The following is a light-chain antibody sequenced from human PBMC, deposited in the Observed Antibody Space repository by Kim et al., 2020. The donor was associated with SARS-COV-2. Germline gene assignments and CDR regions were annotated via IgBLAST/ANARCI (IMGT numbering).Light chain of an antibody. Sequence: DIQMTQSPSTLSASVGDRVTITCRASQTISTWLAWYQQKQGKAPNLLIYLASTLESGVPSRFIGSGSGTEFTLTIDSLQPDDFATYYCQHYSRFPYTFGQGTKLEIK. CDR1: QTISTW. CDR2: LAS. V-gene: IGKV1-5*03. J-gene: IGKJ2*01. CDR3: QHYSRFPYT.